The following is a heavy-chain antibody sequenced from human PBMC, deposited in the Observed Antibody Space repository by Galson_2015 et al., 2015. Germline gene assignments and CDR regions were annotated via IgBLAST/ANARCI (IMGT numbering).Heavy chain of an antibody. CDR1: GFTFSSYD. V-gene: IGHV3-13*05. CDR2: IGTAGDP. Sequence: SLRLSCAASGFTFSSYDMHWVRQATGKGLEWVSAIGTAGDPYYPGSVKGRFTISRENAKNSLYLQMNSLRAGDTAVYYCARDLLRGTMMVVVIATIWYFDLWGRGTLVTVSS. CDR3: ARDLLRGTMMVVVIATIWYFDL. D-gene: IGHD3-22*01. J-gene: IGHJ2*01.